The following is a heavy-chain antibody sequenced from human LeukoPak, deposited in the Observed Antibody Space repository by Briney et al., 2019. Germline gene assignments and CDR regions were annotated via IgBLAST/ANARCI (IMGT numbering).Heavy chain of an antibody. Sequence: SETLSLTCAVSGYSISSGYYWGWIRQPPGKGPEWIGSIYHSGSTYYNPSLKSRVTISVDTSKNQFSLKLSSVTAADTAVYYCARTVKYYDFWSGYPNWFDPWGQGTLVTVSS. D-gene: IGHD3-3*01. J-gene: IGHJ5*02. CDR3: ARTVKYYDFWSGYPNWFDP. CDR2: IYHSGST. CDR1: GYSISSGYY. V-gene: IGHV4-38-2*01.